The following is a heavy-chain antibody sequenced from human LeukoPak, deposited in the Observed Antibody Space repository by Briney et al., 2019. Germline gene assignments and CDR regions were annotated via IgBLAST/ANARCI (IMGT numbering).Heavy chain of an antibody. CDR2: ISSSSSYI. Sequence: PGGSLRLSCVASGCTFSSYSMNWVRQAPGKGLEWVSSISSSSSYIYYADSVKGRFTISRDNAKNSLYLRMNSLRAEDTAVYYCARGDRDLYCSSTSCYPVLGGQGTLVTVSS. V-gene: IGHV3-21*01. J-gene: IGHJ4*02. D-gene: IGHD2-2*01. CDR1: GCTFSSYS. CDR3: ARGDRDLYCSSTSCYPVL.